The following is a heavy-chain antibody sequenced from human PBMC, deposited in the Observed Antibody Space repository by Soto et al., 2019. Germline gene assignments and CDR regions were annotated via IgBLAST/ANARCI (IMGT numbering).Heavy chain of an antibody. Sequence: PSETLSLTCAVSGGSISGYYWSWIRQPPGKGLEWIGYIYYSGTTNYNPSLKSRVTISVDTSKNQFSLKLSSVTAADTAVYYCAXGIKFLYYDSSGYYLDYWGQGTLVTVSS. D-gene: IGHD3-22*01. CDR1: GGSISGYY. CDR3: AXGIKFLYYDSSGYYLDY. CDR2: IYYSGTT. V-gene: IGHV4-59*01. J-gene: IGHJ4*02.